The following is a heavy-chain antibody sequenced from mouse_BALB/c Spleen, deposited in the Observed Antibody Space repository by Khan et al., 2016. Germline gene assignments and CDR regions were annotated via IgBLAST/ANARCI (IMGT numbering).Heavy chain of an antibody. J-gene: IGHJ1*01. V-gene: IGHV9-1*02. CDR3: ARDYDYDGDWYFDD. CDR2: MNTYTGEP. D-gene: IGHD2-4*01. CDR1: GYTFTNYG. Sequence: QIQLVQSGPELKKPGETVKISCKASGYTFTNYGMNWVKQAPGKGLKWMGWMNTYTGEPTYADDFKGRFAFYLNTSAQPAYLQINNLKNEDEATYFCARDYDYDGDWYFDDWGAGTTVTVSS.